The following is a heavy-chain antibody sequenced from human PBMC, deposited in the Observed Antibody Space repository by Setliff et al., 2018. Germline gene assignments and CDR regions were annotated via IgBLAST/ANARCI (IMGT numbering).Heavy chain of an antibody. CDR2: MRSKAYGGTT. Sequence: GSLRLSCTASGFTFGNYAMSWVRQAPGKGLEWVAFMRSKAYGGTTKYAASVEGRFTISRDDSKSVAYLQMDSLKIEDTAVYYCFAAYGYWGQGNLVTVSS. CDR3: FAAYGY. V-gene: IGHV3-49*04. D-gene: IGHD2-21*01. J-gene: IGHJ4*02. CDR1: GFTFGNYA.